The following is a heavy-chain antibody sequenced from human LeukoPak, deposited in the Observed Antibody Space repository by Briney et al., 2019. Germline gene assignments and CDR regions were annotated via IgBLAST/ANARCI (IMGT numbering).Heavy chain of an antibody. J-gene: IGHJ3*02. CDR3: ARGDPYYDSSGDAFDI. CDR1: GFTFDDYG. Sequence: RTGGSLRLSCAASGFTFDDYGMSWVRHAPGKGPEWVSGINWNGGSTGYADSVKGRFTISRDNAKNSLYLQMNSLRAEDTALYHCARGDPYYDSSGDAFDIWGQGTMVTVS. CDR2: INWNGGST. V-gene: IGHV3-20*01. D-gene: IGHD3-22*01.